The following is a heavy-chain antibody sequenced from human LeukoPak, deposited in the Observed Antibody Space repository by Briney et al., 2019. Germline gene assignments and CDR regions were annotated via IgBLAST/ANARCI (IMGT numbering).Heavy chain of an antibody. D-gene: IGHD6-6*01. J-gene: IGHJ5*02. CDR2: INNDGSTT. Sequence: GGSLRLSCAASGFTFSDYWMHWVRQAPGKGLVWVSHINNDGSTTTYADSVKGRFTISRDNAKNTLYLQMNRLRAEDTAVYYCARDLSISNWFDPWGQGTLVTVSS. CDR3: ARDLSISNWFDP. V-gene: IGHV3-74*01. CDR1: GFTFSDYW.